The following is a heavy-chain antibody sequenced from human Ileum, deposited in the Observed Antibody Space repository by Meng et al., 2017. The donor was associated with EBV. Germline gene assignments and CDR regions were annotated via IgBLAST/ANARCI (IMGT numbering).Heavy chain of an antibody. CDR2: PYNGRGT. CDR3: NAHTAGGGGLGS. D-gene: IGHD3-16*01. Sequence: APPQGARPGPVHPFDHPAPPCRASGPPPDRGLTHWVWVPNPPGEGLGCMGSPYNGRGTYHTPSPKARVSMLVDTPKNQFSLTCRPVTAADTAVYYCNAHTAGGGGLGSWGQGTLVTVSS. CDR1: GPPPDRGLTH. J-gene: IGHJ5*02. V-gene: IGHV4-30-4*02.